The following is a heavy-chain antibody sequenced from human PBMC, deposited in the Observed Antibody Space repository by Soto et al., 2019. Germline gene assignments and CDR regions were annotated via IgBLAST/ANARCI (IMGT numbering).Heavy chain of an antibody. CDR2: IYPGDSDT. V-gene: IGHV5-51*01. CDR1: GYSFTSYW. Sequence: GESLKISCKGSGYSFTSYWIGWVRQMPGKGLEWMGIIYPGDSDTRYSPSFQGQVTISADKSISTAYLQWSSLKASDTAMYYCAIHCSITSCYPWDYYYYYGMDVWGQGTTVTVSS. CDR3: AIHCSITSCYPWDYYYYYGMDV. D-gene: IGHD2-2*01. J-gene: IGHJ6*02.